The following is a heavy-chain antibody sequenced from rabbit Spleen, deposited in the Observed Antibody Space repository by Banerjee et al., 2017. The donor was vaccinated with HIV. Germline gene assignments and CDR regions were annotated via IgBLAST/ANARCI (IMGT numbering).Heavy chain of an antibody. D-gene: IGHD8-1*01. CDR2: IEGGHSAFS. CDR3: ARDTGTSFSSYGMDL. CDR1: GVSFSSNHY. J-gene: IGHJ6*01. Sequence: QEHLKESGGGLVQPGGSLKLSCTASGVSFSSNHYMCWVRQAPGKGLEWIACIEGGHSAFSYFANWAKGRFTISKTSSTTVTLQMTSLTAADTATYFCARDTGTSFSSYGMDLWGQGTLVTVS. V-gene: IGHV1S45*01.